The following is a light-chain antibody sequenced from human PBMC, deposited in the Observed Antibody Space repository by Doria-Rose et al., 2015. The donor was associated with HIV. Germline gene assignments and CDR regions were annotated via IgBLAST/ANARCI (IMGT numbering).Light chain of an antibody. CDR3: QQYYDTPS. CDR2: WAS. Sequence: DIRMTQSPESLGMSLSERATLNCKSNQSLIYTSTNYLAWYQQKPGQPPKLLIYWASTRQSGVPARFSGSGSGTDFTLTISSLEAEDVAVYYCQQYYDTPSFGPGTTVDIK. CDR1: QSLIYTSTNY. V-gene: IGKV4-1*01. J-gene: IGKJ3*01.